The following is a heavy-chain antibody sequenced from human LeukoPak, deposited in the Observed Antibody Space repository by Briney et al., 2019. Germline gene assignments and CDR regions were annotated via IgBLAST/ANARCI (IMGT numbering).Heavy chain of an antibody. CDR3: ARGETSIYYYYMDV. V-gene: IGHV1-18*01. CDR2: ISAYNGNT. CDR1: GYTFTSYG. J-gene: IGHJ6*03. Sequence: ASVKVSCQASGYTFTSYGIYWVRQAPGQGLEWMGWISAYNGNTNYAQKLQGRVTMTTDTSTSTAYMELRSLRSDDTAVYYCARGETSIYYYYMDVWGKGTTVTVSS. D-gene: IGHD2/OR15-2a*01.